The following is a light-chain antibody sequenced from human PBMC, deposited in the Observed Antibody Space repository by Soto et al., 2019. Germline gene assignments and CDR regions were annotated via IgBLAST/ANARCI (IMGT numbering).Light chain of an antibody. V-gene: IGLV1-47*01. CDR3: VTWDDSLSAVV. CDR1: SSNIGTNY. Sequence: QSVLTQPPSASGTPGQRVTISCSGSSSNIGTNYVYWYQQLPGTAPKLLIYRNGQRPSGVPDRFSGPKSGTSASLAISGLRSEDEADYYCVTWDDSLSAVVFGGGTKLTVL. J-gene: IGLJ2*01. CDR2: RNG.